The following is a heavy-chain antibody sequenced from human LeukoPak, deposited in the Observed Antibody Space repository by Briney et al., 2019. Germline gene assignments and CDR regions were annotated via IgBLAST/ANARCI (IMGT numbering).Heavy chain of an antibody. CDR3: ARVPHGETIFGVVLYWFDP. Sequence: SETLSLTCTVSSYSISSGYYWGWIRQPPGKGLEWIGSICYSGNTYYNPSLKSRVTISVDTSKNQFSLKLSSVTAADTAVYYCARVPHGETIFGVVLYWFDPWGQGTLVTVSS. D-gene: IGHD3-3*01. CDR1: SYSISSGYY. V-gene: IGHV4-38-2*02. J-gene: IGHJ5*02. CDR2: ICYSGNT.